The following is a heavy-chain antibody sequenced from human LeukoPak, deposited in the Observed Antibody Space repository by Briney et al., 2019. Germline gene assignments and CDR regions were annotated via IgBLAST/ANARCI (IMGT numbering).Heavy chain of an antibody. CDR2: ISGSGVST. J-gene: IGHJ5*02. CDR1: GFRFSSYA. Sequence: GGSLRLSCAASGFRFSSYAMSWVRQAPGKGLEWVSAISGSGVSTYYADSVKGRFTISRDNAKNSLYLQMNSLRAEDTAVYYCAGSIAVAGTGWFDPWGQGTLVTVSS. D-gene: IGHD6-19*01. CDR3: AGSIAVAGTGWFDP. V-gene: IGHV3-23*01.